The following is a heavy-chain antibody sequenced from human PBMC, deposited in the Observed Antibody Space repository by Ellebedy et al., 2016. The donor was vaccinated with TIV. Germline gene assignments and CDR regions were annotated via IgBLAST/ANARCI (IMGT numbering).Heavy chain of an antibody. Sequence: SETLSLXXTVSGGSISSYYWSWIRQPPGKGLEWIGYIYYSGSTNYNPSLKSRVTISVDTSKNQFSLKLSSVTAADTAVYYCARSELHGEPGWFNPWGQGTLVTVSS. CDR1: GGSISSYY. CDR2: IYYSGST. J-gene: IGHJ5*02. V-gene: IGHV4-59*08. CDR3: ARSELHGEPGWFNP. D-gene: IGHD1-7*01.